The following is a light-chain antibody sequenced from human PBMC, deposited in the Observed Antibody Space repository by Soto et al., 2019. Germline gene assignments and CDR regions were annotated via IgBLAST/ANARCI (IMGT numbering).Light chain of an antibody. J-gene: IGKJ2*01. CDR1: QSVTSDY. Sequence: IVLTQSPGTLSLSPGERATLSCRASQSVTSDYLAWYQQKPGQPARLLIYGASNRATAIADTFSGSGSATDFTLTISRVDPEDFAVYYCQQYGSSPYTCGQGTSLDI. CDR3: QQYGSSPYT. V-gene: IGKV3-20*01. CDR2: GAS.